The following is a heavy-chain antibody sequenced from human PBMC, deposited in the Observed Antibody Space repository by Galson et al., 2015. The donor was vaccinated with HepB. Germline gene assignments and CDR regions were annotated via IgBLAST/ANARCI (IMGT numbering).Heavy chain of an antibody. Sequence: SLRLSCAASGFTLSSYGMHWVRQAPGKGLEWVSFISSSSTTIYYADSVKGRFTISRDDAKNSLYLQMNSLRAEDTAVYYCARDLTGYSSTWRRYWFFDLWGRGTLVTVSS. CDR2: ISSSSTTI. CDR3: ARDLTGYSSTWRRYWFFDL. CDR1: GFTLSSYG. D-gene: IGHD6-13*01. V-gene: IGHV3-48*04. J-gene: IGHJ2*01.